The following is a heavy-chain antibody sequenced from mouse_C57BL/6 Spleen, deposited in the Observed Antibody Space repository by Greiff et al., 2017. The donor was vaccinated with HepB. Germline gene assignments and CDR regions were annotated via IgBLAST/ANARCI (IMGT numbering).Heavy chain of an antibody. CDR2: FHPYNDDT. V-gene: IGHV1-47*01. J-gene: IGHJ1*03. Sequence: VQLQQSGAELVKPGASVTMSCKASGYTFTTYPIEWMKQNHGKSLEWIGNFHPYNDDTKYNEKFKGKATLTVEKSSSTVYLELSRLTSDDSAVYYCARGVDYGSSYLYWYVDVWGTGTTVTVSS. CDR1: GYTFTTYP. CDR3: ARGVDYGSSYLYWYVDV. D-gene: IGHD1-1*01.